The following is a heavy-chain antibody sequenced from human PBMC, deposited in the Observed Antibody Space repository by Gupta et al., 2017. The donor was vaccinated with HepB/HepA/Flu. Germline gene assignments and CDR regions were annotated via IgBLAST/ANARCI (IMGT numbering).Heavy chain of an antibody. Sequence: EVQLVQSGAEVKKPGESLKISCQGSGYSFTKYWIAWVRQMPGKGLEWMGSIYPGDSETRDSPSFQGQVTISVDKSVNTAYLQWSSLKASDTAMYYCVRQRGYCSSGSCSGGMDVWGQGTTVTVSS. D-gene: IGHD2-15*01. CDR3: VRQRGYCSSGSCSGGMDV. V-gene: IGHV5-51*01. CDR1: GYSFTKYW. CDR2: IYPGDSET. J-gene: IGHJ6*02.